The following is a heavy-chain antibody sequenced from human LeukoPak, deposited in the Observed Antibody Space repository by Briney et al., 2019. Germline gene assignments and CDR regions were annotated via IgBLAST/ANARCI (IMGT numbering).Heavy chain of an antibody. V-gene: IGHV3-74*01. J-gene: IGHJ4*02. CDR1: GFTFSSYW. Sequence: GGSLRLSCAASGFTFSSYWMHWVRQAPGKGLVWVSRINSDGSSTSYADSVKGRFTISRDNAKNTLYLQMNSLRAEDTAEYYCARAISSIAARGFDYWGQGTLVTVSS. D-gene: IGHD6-6*01. CDR2: INSDGSST. CDR3: ARAISSIAARGFDY.